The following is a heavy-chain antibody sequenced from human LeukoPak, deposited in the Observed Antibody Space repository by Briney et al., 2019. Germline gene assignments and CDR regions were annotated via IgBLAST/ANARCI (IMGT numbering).Heavy chain of an antibody. CDR3: AARIRITMIVVVMDDAFDI. J-gene: IGHJ3*02. CDR1: GGSISTSNYY. CDR2: IFYSGST. D-gene: IGHD3-22*01. V-gene: IGHV4-39*07. Sequence: SETLSLTCTVSGGSISTSNYYWGWIRQPPGKGLEWIGNIFYSGSTYYNPSLKSRVTISVDTSKNQFFLKLSSVTAADTAVYYCAARIRITMIVVVMDDAFDIWGQGTMVTVSS.